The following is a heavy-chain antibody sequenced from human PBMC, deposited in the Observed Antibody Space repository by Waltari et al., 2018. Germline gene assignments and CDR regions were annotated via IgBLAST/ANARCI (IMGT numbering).Heavy chain of an antibody. CDR1: GFTFSLST. J-gene: IGHJ6*03. D-gene: IGHD6-25*01. Sequence: QVQLVESGGGVVQPGRSLTVSCEASGFTFSLSTLHWVRQAPGKGLEWVAAISFDGGQKSYADSVRGRFTISRDNSKSTVNVEMNSLRPEDTAMYYCARGMRSGSGYFYYYLDVWGKGTTVTVSS. CDR2: ISFDGGQK. CDR3: ARGMRSGSGYFYYYLDV. V-gene: IGHV3-30*17.